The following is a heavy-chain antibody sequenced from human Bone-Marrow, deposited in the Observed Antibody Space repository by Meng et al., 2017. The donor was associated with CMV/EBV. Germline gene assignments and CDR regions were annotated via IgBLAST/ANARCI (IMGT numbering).Heavy chain of an antibody. J-gene: IGHJ6*02. CDR2: INSDGSSI. D-gene: IGHD3-10*01. V-gene: IGHV3-74*03. Sequence: GGSLRLSCAASGFTFSSYWMHWVRQAPGKGLVWVSRINSDGSSITYADSVKGRFIISRDNAKNTLFLQMNSLRAEDTAVYYCARGNYYYYYGMDVWGQGTTVTVSS. CDR1: GFTFSSYW. CDR3: ARGNYYYYYGMDV.